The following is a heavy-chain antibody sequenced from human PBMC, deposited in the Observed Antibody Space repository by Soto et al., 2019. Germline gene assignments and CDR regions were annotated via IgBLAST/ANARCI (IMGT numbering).Heavy chain of an antibody. J-gene: IGHJ4*02. CDR1: GFTFSNAW. V-gene: IGHV3-15*01. CDR3: TTPNMTQAN. Sequence: GGPLRLSCAASGFTFSNAWMSWVRQAPGKGLEWVGRIKIKTDGGTTDYAAPVKGRFTISRDDSKNTLYLQMNSLKTEDTAVYYCTTPNMTQANWGQGTLVTVSS. CDR2: IKIKTDGGTT.